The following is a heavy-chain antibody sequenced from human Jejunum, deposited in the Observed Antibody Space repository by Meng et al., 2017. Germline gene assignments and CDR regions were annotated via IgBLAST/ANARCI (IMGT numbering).Heavy chain of an antibody. J-gene: IGHJ4*02. V-gene: IGHV3-48*03. CDR1: EFTFSNYE. CDR3: ARDPHSGFRFDF. D-gene: IGHD1-26*01. Sequence: GGSLRLSCETSEFTFSNYEMNWVRQAPGKGPEWVSYIDKTGERMEYADSVRGRFTISRDNARNSLYLQMNSLRVDVTGVYYCARDPHSGFRFDFWGQGAQVTVSS. CDR2: IDKTGERM.